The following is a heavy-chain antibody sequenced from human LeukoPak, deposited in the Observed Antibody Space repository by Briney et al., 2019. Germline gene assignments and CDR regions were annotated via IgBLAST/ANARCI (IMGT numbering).Heavy chain of an antibody. J-gene: IGHJ4*02. Sequence: SETLSLTCAVYGGSFSGYYWSWIRQPPGKGLEWIGEINHSGSTNYNPSLKSRVTISVDTSKNQFSLKLSSVTAADTAVYYCARSGFGELLDYWGQGTLVTVSS. CDR1: GGSFSGYY. V-gene: IGHV4-34*01. CDR2: INHSGST. CDR3: ARSGFGELLDY. D-gene: IGHD3-10*01.